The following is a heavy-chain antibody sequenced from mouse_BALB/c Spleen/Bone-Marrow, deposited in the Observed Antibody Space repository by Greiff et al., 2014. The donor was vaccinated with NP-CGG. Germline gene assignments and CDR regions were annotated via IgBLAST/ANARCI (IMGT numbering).Heavy chain of an antibody. CDR1: GYTFTSYW. Sequence: VQLQQSGAELVRPGASVKLSCKASGYTFTSYWINWMRQRPGQGLEWIGNIYPSDSYTNYNQKFKGKATLTVDKSSSTAYMQLSSPTSEDSAVYYCTRSGGYYFDYWGQGTTLTVSS. CDR3: TRSGGYYFDY. CDR2: IYPSDSYT. J-gene: IGHJ2*01. V-gene: IGHV1-69*02.